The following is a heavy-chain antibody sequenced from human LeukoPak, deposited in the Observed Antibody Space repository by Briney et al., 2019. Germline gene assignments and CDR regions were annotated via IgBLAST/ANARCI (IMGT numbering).Heavy chain of an antibody. J-gene: IGHJ4*02. D-gene: IGHD3-22*01. CDR3: ARDANYYDSRGENYFNY. CDR1: GFAFSSYW. V-gene: IGHV3-7*01. CDR2: IKRDGSDT. Sequence: PGGSLRLSCAASGFAFSSYWMSWVRQVPGKGLEWVANIKRDGSDTYYVDSVKGRFTISRDNDKNSLYLQLNSLRVEDTAVYYCARDANYYDSRGENYFNYWGQGTLVTVSS.